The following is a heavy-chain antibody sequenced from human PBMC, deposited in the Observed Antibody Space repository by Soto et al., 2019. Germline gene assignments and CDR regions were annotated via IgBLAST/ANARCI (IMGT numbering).Heavy chain of an antibody. CDR2: INPSGGRT. CDR1: GYTFTTYY. D-gene: IGHD3-16*01. CDR3: ARDGCVTATCAGGGNWFDP. J-gene: IGHJ5*02. Sequence: QVQLVQSGAEVKKPGASVKVSCKASGYTFTTYYMHWVRQAPGQGLEWMGIINPSGGRTTYAQKFQGSVIMTRDTSTSTVYMGLSSRTSEDTAVYYCARDGCVTATCAGGGNWFDPWGQGTPVTVSS. V-gene: IGHV1-46*01.